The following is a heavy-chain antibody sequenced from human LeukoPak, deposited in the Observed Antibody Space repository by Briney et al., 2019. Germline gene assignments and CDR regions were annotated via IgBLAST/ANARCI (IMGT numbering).Heavy chain of an antibody. CDR2: IKQDGSEK. CDR3: AREEYQVLLD. J-gene: IGHJ4*02. Sequence: GGSLRLSCAASGFTFSNYAIHWVRQAPGKGLEWVANIKQDGSEKYYVDSVKGRFTISRDNAKNSLYLHMNSLRVGDTAIYYCAREEYQVLLDWGQGVLVTVAS. CDR1: GFTFSNYA. D-gene: IGHD2-15*01. V-gene: IGHV3-7*01.